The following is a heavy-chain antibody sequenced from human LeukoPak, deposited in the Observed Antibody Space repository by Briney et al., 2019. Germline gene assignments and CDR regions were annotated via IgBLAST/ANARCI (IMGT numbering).Heavy chain of an antibody. V-gene: IGHV4-39*01. CDR1: GGSIRSTSYY. CDR3: GRLFYDFWGGHYYYYMDV. CDR2: IYYSGST. Sequence: SETLSLTCTVSGGSIRSTSYYWGWIRQPPGKGLEWIGSIYYSGSTYYNPSLKSRVTISVDTSKNQFSLKLSSVTAADTAVYYCGRLFYDFWGGHYYYYMDVWGKGTTVTVSS. D-gene: IGHD3-3*01. J-gene: IGHJ6*03.